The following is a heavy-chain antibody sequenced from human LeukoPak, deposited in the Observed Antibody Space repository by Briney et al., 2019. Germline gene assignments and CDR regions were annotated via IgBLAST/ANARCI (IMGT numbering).Heavy chain of an antibody. D-gene: IGHD2-15*01. CDR2: ISSNGGST. J-gene: IGHJ4*02. V-gene: IGHV3-64*01. Sequence: GGSLRLSCAASGFTFSSYAMHWVRQAPGKGLEYVSAISSNGGSTYYANSVKGRFTISRDNSKNTLYLQMGSLRAEDMAVYYCANGGVVAGDWGQGTLVTVSS. CDR3: ANGGVVAGD. CDR1: GFTFSSYA.